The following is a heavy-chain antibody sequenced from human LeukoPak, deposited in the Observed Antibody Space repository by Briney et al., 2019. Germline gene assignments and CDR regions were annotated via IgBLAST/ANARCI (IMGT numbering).Heavy chain of an antibody. Sequence: ASVKVSCKASGYTSTGYYMHWVRQAPGQGLEWMGWINPNSGGTNYAQKFQGRVTMTRDTSISTAYMELSRLRSDDTAVYYCARGESGRSLRNDYWGQGTLVTVSS. CDR1: GYTSTGYY. CDR2: INPNSGGT. CDR3: ARGESGRSLRNDY. J-gene: IGHJ4*02. D-gene: IGHD6-19*01. V-gene: IGHV1-2*02.